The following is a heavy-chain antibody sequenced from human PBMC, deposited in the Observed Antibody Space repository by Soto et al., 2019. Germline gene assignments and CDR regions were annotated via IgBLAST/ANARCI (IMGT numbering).Heavy chain of an antibody. V-gene: IGHV1-18*01. CDR3: ARGRYGDY. CDR1: GYAFTTYG. D-gene: IGHD1-1*01. CDR2: ISAHNGNT. J-gene: IGHJ4*02. Sequence: QVHLVQSGAEVKKPGASVKVSCKGSGYAFTTYGITWVRQAPGQGLEWMGWISAHNGNTNYAQKLQGRVTVTRDTSTGTAYMEMRSLRSDDTAVYYCARGRYGDYWGQGALVTVSS.